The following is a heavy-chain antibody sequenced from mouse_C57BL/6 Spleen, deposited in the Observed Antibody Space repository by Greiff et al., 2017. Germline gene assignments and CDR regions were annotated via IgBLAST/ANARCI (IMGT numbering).Heavy chain of an antibody. Sequence: QVQLQQPGAELVKPGASVKLSCKASGYTFTSYWMQWVKQRPGQGLEWIGEIDPSDSYTNYNQKFKGKATLTVDTSSSTAYMQLSSLPSEDSAVYYCASRYYGNPLWFAYWGQGTLVTVSA. CDR3: ASRYYGNPLWFAY. J-gene: IGHJ3*01. D-gene: IGHD2-1*01. CDR2: IDPSDSYT. CDR1: GYTFTSYW. V-gene: IGHV1-50*01.